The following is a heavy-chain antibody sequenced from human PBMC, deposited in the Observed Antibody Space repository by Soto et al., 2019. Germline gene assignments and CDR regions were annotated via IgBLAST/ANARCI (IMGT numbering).Heavy chain of an antibody. V-gene: IGHV1-18*01. CDR3: ARDRGHYDFWSGYYTRDYYGMDV. J-gene: IGHJ6*02. CDR1: GYTFTSYG. Sequence: GASVKVSCKASGYTFTSYGISWVRQAPGQGLEWMGWISAYNGNTNYAQKLQGRVTMTTDTSTSTAYMELRSLRSDDTAVYYCARDRGHYDFWSGYYTRDYYGMDVWGQGTTVTVSS. D-gene: IGHD3-3*01. CDR2: ISAYNGNT.